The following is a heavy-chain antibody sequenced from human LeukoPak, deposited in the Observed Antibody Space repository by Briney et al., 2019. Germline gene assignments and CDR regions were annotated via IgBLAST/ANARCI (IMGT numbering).Heavy chain of an antibody. CDR3: AIPNPTGTVAQEKFDY. CDR1: GFTFGSYG. CDR2: ISYDGSNK. J-gene: IGHJ4*02. Sequence: GGSLRLSCAASGFTFGSYGMHWVRQAPGKGLEWVAVISYDGSNKYYADSVKGRFTISRDNSKNTLYLQMNSLRAEDTAVYYCAIPNPTGTVAQEKFDYWGQGTLVTVSS. V-gene: IGHV3-30*03. D-gene: IGHD4-23*01.